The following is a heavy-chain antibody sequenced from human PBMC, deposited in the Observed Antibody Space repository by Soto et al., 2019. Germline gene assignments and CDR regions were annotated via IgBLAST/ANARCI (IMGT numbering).Heavy chain of an antibody. CDR2: MNPNSGNT. D-gene: IGHD3-9*01. J-gene: IGHJ6*02. CDR1: GYTFTSYD. V-gene: IGHV1-8*01. Sequence: GASVKVSCKASGYTFTSYDINWVRQATGQGLEWMGWMNPNSGNTGYAQKFQGRVTMTRNTSISTAYMELSSLRSEDTAVYYCARGQIDFDWLHKEYYYYGMDVWGQGTTVTVS. CDR3: ARGQIDFDWLHKEYYYYGMDV.